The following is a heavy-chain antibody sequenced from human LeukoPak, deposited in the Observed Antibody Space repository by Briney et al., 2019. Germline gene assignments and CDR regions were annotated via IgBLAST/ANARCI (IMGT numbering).Heavy chain of an antibody. CDR3: ASNPTSSIAAIDWFDP. CDR2: ISGSGGST. J-gene: IGHJ5*02. CDR1: GFTFSSYA. D-gene: IGHD6-6*01. V-gene: IGHV3-23*01. Sequence: GGSLRLSCVASGFTFSSYAMSWVRQAPGKGLEWVSAISGSGGSTYYADSVKGRFTISRDNSKNTLYLQMNSLRAEDTAVYYCASNPTSSIAAIDWFDPWGQGTLVTVSS.